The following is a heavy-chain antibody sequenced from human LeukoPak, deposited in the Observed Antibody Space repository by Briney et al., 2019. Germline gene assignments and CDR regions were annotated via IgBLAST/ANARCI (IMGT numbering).Heavy chain of an antibody. CDR2: ISYDGSNK. CDR3: AKDPSRVAAAATSELDY. V-gene: IGHV3-30*18. D-gene: IGHD6-13*01. Sequence: GRSLRLSCAASGFTFSSYGMPWVRQAPGKGLEWVAVISYDGSNKYYADSVKGRFTISRDNSKNTLYLQMNSLRAEDTAVYYCAKDPSRVAAAATSELDYWGQGTLVTVSS. CDR1: GFTFSSYG. J-gene: IGHJ4*02.